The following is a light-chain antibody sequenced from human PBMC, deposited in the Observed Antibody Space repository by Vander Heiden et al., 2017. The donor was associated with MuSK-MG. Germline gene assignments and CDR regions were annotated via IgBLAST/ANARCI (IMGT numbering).Light chain of an antibody. CDR3: QQRSNWPLT. CDR1: QSISDY. J-gene: IGKJ4*01. V-gene: IGKV3-11*01. CDR2: NVS. Sequence: EIVLTQSPATLSLSPGESAALSCRASQSISDYLAWYQQKPGQAPRLLIYNVSNRATGIPARFSGSGSGTDFTLTITSLGPEDFAVYFCQQRSNWPLTFGGGTKVEIK.